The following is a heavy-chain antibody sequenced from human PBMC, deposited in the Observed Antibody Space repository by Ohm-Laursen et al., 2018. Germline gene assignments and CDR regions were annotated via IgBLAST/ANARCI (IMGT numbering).Heavy chain of an antibody. Sequence: SLRLSCTASGFSFSSYVMSWVRQAPGKGLEWVSGIGGRGVSTYYADSVKGRFTISRDNSKNTLYLQMNSLRTEDTAVYYCAKRDVSNYHCFDSWGQGTLVTVSS. CDR3: AKRDVSNYHCFDS. V-gene: IGHV3-23*01. CDR1: GFSFSSYV. J-gene: IGHJ4*02. CDR2: IGGRGVST. D-gene: IGHD4-11*01.